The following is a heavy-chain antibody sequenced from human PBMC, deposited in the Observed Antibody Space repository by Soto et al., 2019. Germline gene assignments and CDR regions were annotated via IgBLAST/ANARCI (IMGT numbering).Heavy chain of an antibody. CDR2: SIPILGTA. CDR1: GGTFSSYA. CDR3: ARVERGYYDSSGPTNWFDP. V-gene: IGHV1-69*01. J-gene: IGHJ5*02. Sequence: QVQLVQSGAEVKKPGSSVKVSCKASGGTFSSYAISWVRRALEQGLEWMGGSIPILGTANSAQKFQGRVTITADESTSTAYMELSSLRSEDTAVYYCARVERGYYDSSGPTNWFDPWGQGTLVTVSS. D-gene: IGHD3-22*01.